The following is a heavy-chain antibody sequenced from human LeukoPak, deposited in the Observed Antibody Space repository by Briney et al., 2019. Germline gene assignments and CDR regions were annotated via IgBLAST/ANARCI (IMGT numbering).Heavy chain of an antibody. CDR1: GFTFSSYA. D-gene: IGHD3-3*01. J-gene: IGHJ4*02. CDR3: ARVRLLGLEWLFDY. Sequence: GGSLRLSCAASGFTFSSYAMNWVRQAPGKGLEWVSGISNSGGGTYYADSVKGRFTISRDNSKKTLYLQMNSLRAEDTAVYYCARVRLLGLEWLFDYWGQGTLVTVSS. CDR2: ISNSGGGT. V-gene: IGHV3-23*01.